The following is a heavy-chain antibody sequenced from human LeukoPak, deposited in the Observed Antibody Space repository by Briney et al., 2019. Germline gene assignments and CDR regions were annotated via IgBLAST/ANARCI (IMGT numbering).Heavy chain of an antibody. CDR2: ISHSGSNL. CDR1: GFTFSDSF. J-gene: IGHJ4*02. CDR3: ARGDSSGVPDY. D-gene: IGHD3-22*01. V-gene: IGHV3-11*01. Sequence: GGSLRLSCAASGFTFSDSFMSWIRQAPGKGLEWLSYISHSGSNLDYAESVRGRFTISRDNANHSLYLQINSLRAEDTAVYYCARGDSSGVPDYWGQGTLVTVSS.